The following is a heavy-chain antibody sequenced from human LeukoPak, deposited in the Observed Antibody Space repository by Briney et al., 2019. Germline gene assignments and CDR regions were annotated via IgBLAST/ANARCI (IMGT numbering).Heavy chain of an antibody. CDR2: IYYSGST. D-gene: IGHD6-19*01. V-gene: IGHV4-39*07. CDR3: ARRPSSGWPTDFDY. CDR1: GGSISSSSYY. Sequence: PSETLSLTCTVSGGSISSSSYYWGWIRQPPGKGLEWIGSIYYSGSTYYNPSLKSRVTISVDTSKNQFSLKLSSVTAADTAVYYCARRPSSGWPTDFDYWGQGTLVTVSS. J-gene: IGHJ4*02.